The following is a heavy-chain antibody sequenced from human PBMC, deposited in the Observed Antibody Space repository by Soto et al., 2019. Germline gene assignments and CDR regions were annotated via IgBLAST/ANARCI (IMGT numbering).Heavy chain of an antibody. CDR2: ISYDGSNK. CDR1: GFTFSSYA. V-gene: IGHV3-30-3*01. Sequence: GGSLRLSCAASGFTFSSYAMHWVRQAPGKGLEWVAVISYDGSNKYYADSVKGRFTISRDNSKNTLYLQMNSLRAEDTAVYYCAREGRGYYYDSSGYLPPATNYGMDVWGQGTTVTVSS. J-gene: IGHJ6*02. CDR3: AREGRGYYYDSSGYLPPATNYGMDV. D-gene: IGHD3-22*01.